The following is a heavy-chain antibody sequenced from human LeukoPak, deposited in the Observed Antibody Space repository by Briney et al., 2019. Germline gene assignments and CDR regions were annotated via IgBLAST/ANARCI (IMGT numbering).Heavy chain of an antibody. V-gene: IGHV4-34*01. Sequence: PTETLSLTCAVYGGSFSGYYWSWIRQPPGKGLEWIGEINHSGSTNYNPSLKSRVIISVDTSKNQFSLKLSSVTAADTAVYYCAREYGSGWFRDYFDYWGQGTLVTVSS. CDR2: INHSGST. J-gene: IGHJ4*02. CDR3: AREYGSGWFRDYFDY. CDR1: GGSFSGYY. D-gene: IGHD6-19*01.